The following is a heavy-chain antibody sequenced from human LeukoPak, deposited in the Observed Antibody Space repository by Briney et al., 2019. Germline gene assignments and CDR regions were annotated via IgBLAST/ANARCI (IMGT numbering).Heavy chain of an antibody. CDR3: AREGRARYYGMDV. CDR2: ISSSSSYT. CDR1: GFTFSNIA. V-gene: IGHV3-11*05. D-gene: IGHD6-6*01. J-gene: IGHJ6*02. Sequence: GGSLRLSCAASGFTFSNIAMTWVRQAPGKGLEWVSYISSSSSYTNYADSVKGRFTISRDNAKNSLYLQMNSLRAEDTAVYYCAREGRARYYGMDVWGQGTTVTVSS.